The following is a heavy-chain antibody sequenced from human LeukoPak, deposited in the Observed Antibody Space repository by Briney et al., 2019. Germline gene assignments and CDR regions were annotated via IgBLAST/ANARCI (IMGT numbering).Heavy chain of an antibody. Sequence: GASVKVSCKASGYTFTSYGISWVRQAPGQGLEWMGWISAYNGNTNYAQKLQGRVTMTTDTSTSTAYMELRSLRSDDTAVYYCARGGYYYDSSGYYHNWFDPWGQGTLVTVSS. V-gene: IGHV1-18*01. CDR3: ARGGYYYDSSGYYHNWFDP. CDR1: GYTFTSYG. CDR2: ISAYNGNT. J-gene: IGHJ5*02. D-gene: IGHD3-22*01.